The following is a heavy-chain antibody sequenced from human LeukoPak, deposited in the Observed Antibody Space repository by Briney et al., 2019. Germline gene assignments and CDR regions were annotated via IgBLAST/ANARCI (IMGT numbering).Heavy chain of an antibody. D-gene: IGHD2-2*01. CDR1: GGSFSGYY. V-gene: IGHV4-34*01. CDR2: INHSGST. J-gene: IGHJ5*02. CDR3: ARGMGYCSSTSCRRKPRFDP. Sequence: SETLSLXCAVYGGSFSGYYWSWIRLPPGKGLESIGEINHSGSTNYNPSLKSRVTISVDTSKNQFSLKLSSVTAADTAVYYCARGMGYCSSTSCRRKPRFDPWGQGTLVTVSS.